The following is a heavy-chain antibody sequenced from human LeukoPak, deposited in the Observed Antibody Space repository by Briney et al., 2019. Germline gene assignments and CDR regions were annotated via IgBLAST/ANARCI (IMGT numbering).Heavy chain of an antibody. D-gene: IGHD5-24*01. CDR1: GFTVSSNY. V-gene: IGHV3-66*01. CDR2: IYSGGST. Sequence: GGSLRLSCAASGFTVSSNYMSWVRQAPGKGLEWVSVIYSGGSTYYADSVKGRFTISRDNSKNTPYLQMNSLRAEDTAVYYYARDRFRRDGYNYGRDGAFDIWGQGTMVTVSS. J-gene: IGHJ3*02. CDR3: ARDRFRRDGYNYGRDGAFDI.